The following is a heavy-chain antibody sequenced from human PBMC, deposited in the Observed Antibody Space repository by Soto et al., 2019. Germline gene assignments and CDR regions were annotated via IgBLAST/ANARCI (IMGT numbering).Heavy chain of an antibody. V-gene: IGHV1-18*01. Sequence: KLQGRVTMTTDTSTSTAYMELRSLRSDDTAVYYCARDEQWLTFVYWGQGTLVTVSS. CDR3: ARDEQWLTFVY. D-gene: IGHD6-19*01. J-gene: IGHJ4*02.